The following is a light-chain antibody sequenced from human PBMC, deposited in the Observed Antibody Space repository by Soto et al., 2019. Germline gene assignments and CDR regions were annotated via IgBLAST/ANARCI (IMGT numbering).Light chain of an antibody. V-gene: IGKV3-20*01. CDR3: QQYGSSPRN. Sequence: EIVLTQSPGTLSLSPGERATLSCRASQSVSSSYLAWYQQKNGQAPRLLISGASSRATCIPYRFSGSGSGTDFTLTISRLEPEDFAVYYCQQYGSSPRNCVHGTKLESK. CDR2: GAS. J-gene: IGKJ2*02. CDR1: QSVSSSY.